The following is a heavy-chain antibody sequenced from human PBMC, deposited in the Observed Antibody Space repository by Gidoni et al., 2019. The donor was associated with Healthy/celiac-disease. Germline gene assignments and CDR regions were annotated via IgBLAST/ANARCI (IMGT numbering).Heavy chain of an antibody. CDR1: GGSISSSSYY. Sequence: QLQLQESGPGLVKPSETLSLTCTVSGGSISSSSYYWGWIRQPPGKGLEWIGSIYYSGSTYYNPSLKSRVTISVDTSKNQFSLKLSSVTAADTAVYYCASSSSRTSHYFDYWGQGTLVTVSS. V-gene: IGHV4-39*01. D-gene: IGHD6-19*01. J-gene: IGHJ4*02. CDR3: ASSSSRTSHYFDY. CDR2: IYYSGST.